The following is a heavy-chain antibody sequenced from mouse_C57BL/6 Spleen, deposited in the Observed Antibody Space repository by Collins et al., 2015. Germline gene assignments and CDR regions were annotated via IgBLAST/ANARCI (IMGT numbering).Heavy chain of an antibody. Sequence: DVQLQESGPGLVKPSQSLSLTCSVTDYSITNDYYWNWIRQFPGNKLEWMGYISYDGNNNYNPSLKNRISITRDTSKNQFFLKLNSVITEDTAAYYCARGMITTAMDYWGQGTSVTVSS. CDR2: ISYDGNN. V-gene: IGHV3-6*02. J-gene: IGHJ4*01. CDR1: DYSITNDYY. CDR3: ARGMITTAMDY. D-gene: IGHD2-4*01.